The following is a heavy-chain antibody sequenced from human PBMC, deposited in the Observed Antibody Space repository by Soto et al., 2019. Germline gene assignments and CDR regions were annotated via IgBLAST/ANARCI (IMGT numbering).Heavy chain of an antibody. CDR2: IYSSGPT. CDR3: ARAFGGSYDY. CDR1: GFTVSSYY. V-gene: IGHV3-53*01. J-gene: IGHJ4*02. Sequence: GGSLRLSCAASGFTVSSYYMNWVRLVPEKGLEWVSVIYSSGPTFYADSARGRFTISRDISKNTLYLQMNSLRVEDTAVYYCARAFGGSYDYWGQGTRVTVSS. D-gene: IGHD1-26*01.